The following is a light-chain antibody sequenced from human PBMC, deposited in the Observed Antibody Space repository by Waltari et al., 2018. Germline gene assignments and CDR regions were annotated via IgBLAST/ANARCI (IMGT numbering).Light chain of an antibody. CDR1: SSDVGFYNY. V-gene: IGLV2-14*01. Sequence: QSALTQPASVSGSPGQSITISCTGTSSDVGFYNYVSWYQQHPGKAPKLMIYDVSERPSGVSSRVSGSKSGNTASLTISGLQADDEAVYYCNSDTGRSTWVFGGGTKLTVL. J-gene: IGLJ3*02. CDR3: NSDTGRSTWV. CDR2: DVS.